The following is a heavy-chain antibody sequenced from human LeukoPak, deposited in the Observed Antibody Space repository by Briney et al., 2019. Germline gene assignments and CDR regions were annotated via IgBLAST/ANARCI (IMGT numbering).Heavy chain of an antibody. J-gene: IGHJ4*02. CDR1: AFTFSRFA. CDR2: IRAGSDVT. CDR3: AQGWIDGDSGIDQ. D-gene: IGHD4-17*01. V-gene: IGHV3-23*01. Sequence: GGSLRLSCAASAFTFSRFAMSWVRQAPGKGLEWVSAIRAGSDVTYYADFVKGRFTISRDNSKNMLFLQMNSLKVEDTAIYFCAQGWIDGDSGIDQWGQGTLVTVSA.